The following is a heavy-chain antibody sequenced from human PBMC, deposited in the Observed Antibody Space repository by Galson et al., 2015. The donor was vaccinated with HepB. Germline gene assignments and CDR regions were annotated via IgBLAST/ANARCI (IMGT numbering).Heavy chain of an antibody. CDR1: GYTFTSYY. J-gene: IGHJ6*02. CDR2: INPSGGST. V-gene: IGHV1-46*01. Sequence: SVKVSCKASGYTFTSYYMHWVRQAPGQGLEWMGIINPSGGSTSYAQKFQGRVTMTRDTSTSTVYMELSSLRSEDTAVYYCARFFSGSYAASDMDVWGQGTTVTVSS. CDR3: ARFFSGSYAASDMDV. D-gene: IGHD1-26*01.